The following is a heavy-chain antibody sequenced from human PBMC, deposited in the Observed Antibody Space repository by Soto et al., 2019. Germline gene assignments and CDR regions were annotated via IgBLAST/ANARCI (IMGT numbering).Heavy chain of an antibody. Sequence: QITLKESGPTLVKPTQTLTVTCTFSGFSLSTSGAGVGWIRQSPGKAPEWLALISWKDEKRYNPGLKSRLTITKDTSKKQVVLTMTEFDPVDTATYFCAHRYGGNYYRWYFDSWGQGTLVTVSS. CDR1: GFSLSTSGAG. V-gene: IGHV2-5*01. J-gene: IGHJ4*02. D-gene: IGHD1-26*01. CDR2: ISWKDEK. CDR3: AHRYGGNYYRWYFDS.